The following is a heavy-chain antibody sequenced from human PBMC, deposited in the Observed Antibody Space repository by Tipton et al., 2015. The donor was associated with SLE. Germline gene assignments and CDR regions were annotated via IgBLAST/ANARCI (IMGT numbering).Heavy chain of an antibody. V-gene: IGHV4-34*01. Sequence: TLSLTCAVYGGSFSGYYWSWIRQPPGKGLEWIGEINHSGSTNYNPSLKSRVTISVDTSKNQFSLKLSSVTAADTAVYYCARSLLWSGGPGYYYMDVWGKGTTGTVSS. CDR1: GGSFSGYY. CDR2: INHSGST. CDR3: ARSLLWSGGPGYYYMDV. J-gene: IGHJ6*03. D-gene: IGHD3-10*01.